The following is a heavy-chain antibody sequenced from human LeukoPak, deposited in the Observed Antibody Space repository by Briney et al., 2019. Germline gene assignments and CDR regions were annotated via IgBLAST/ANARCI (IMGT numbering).Heavy chain of an antibody. CDR2: IYHTGTT. CDR3: ARVRPGGPLDS. D-gene: IGHD3-10*01. CDR1: GGFISSGGYS. J-gene: IGHJ5*01. Sequence: SETLSLTCAVSGGFISSGGYSWTWIRQPPGTGLEWIGYIYHTGTTYYNSSLKSRVTISVDTSKNQFSLELKSVTAADTAVYYCARVRPGGPLDSWGQGTLVTVSS. V-gene: IGHV4-30-2*01.